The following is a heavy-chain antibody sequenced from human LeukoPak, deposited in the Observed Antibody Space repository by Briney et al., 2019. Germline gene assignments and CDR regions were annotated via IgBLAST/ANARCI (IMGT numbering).Heavy chain of an antibody. Sequence: ASVKVSCKASGYTFIGYYMHWVRQAPGQGLEWMGWINPNSGATNYAQKFQGRVTMTRDTSISTAYMELSSLRSDDTAVYYCARDIVVGSGGLTKKPRDTWFDPWGQGTLVTVSS. V-gene: IGHV1-2*02. D-gene: IGHD2-2*01. CDR2: INPNSGAT. J-gene: IGHJ5*02. CDR3: ARDIVVGSGGLTKKPRDTWFDP. CDR1: GYTFIGYY.